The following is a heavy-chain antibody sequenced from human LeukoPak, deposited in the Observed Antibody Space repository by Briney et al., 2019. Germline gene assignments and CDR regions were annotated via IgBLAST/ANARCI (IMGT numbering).Heavy chain of an antibody. CDR1: GFTFSRYW. J-gene: IGHJ4*02. CDR2: ISGSGGST. CDR3: AKDLSWNPLEGY. D-gene: IGHD1-1*01. Sequence: AGGSLRLSCADSGFTFSRYWMSWVRQAPGKGLEWVSAISGSGGSTYYADSVKGRFTISRDNSKNTLYLQMNSLRAEDTAVYYCAKDLSWNPLEGYWGQGTLVTVSS. V-gene: IGHV3-23*01.